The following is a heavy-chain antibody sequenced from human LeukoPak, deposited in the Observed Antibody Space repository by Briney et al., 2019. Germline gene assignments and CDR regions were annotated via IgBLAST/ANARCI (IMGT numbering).Heavy chain of an antibody. Sequence: GGSLRLSCAASGFTFSSCAMSWVRQAPGKGLEWVSAISDSGGSTYYADSVKGRFTISRDNSKNMLWLQMNNLRADDTAVYYCAKQDPYTSGWYPWGQGTLVTVSS. V-gene: IGHV3-23*01. CDR1: GFTFSSCA. D-gene: IGHD6-19*01. CDR2: ISDSGGST. J-gene: IGHJ5*02. CDR3: AKQDPYTSGWYP.